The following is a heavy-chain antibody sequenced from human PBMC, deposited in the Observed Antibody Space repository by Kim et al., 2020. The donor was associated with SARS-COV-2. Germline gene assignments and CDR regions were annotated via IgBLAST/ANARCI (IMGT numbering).Heavy chain of an antibody. Sequence: HTDDSVRGRSTHPRDNDKNALYLQMDSLRAEDTAVYYCARGPNYSPFDYWGQGTLVTVSS. V-gene: IGHV3-48*03. CDR3: ARGPNYSPFDY. J-gene: IGHJ4*02. D-gene: IGHD4-4*01.